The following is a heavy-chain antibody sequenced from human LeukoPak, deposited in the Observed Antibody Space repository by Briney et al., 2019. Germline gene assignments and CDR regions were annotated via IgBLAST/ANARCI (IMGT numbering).Heavy chain of an antibody. CDR1: GFTVSNNY. CDR2: IYSDGTT. J-gene: IGHJ2*01. Sequence: GGSLRLSCAASGFTVSNNYMSWVRQAPGKKLEWVSDIYSDGTTFYADSVKGRFTISRDNSKNALYLQMNSLRAEDTAVYHCARYDFILISYFDLWGRGALVTVSS. D-gene: IGHD3-3*01. CDR3: ARYDFILISYFDL. V-gene: IGHV3-53*01.